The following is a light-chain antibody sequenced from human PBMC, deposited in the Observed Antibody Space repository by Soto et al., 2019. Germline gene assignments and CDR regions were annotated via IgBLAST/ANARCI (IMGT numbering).Light chain of an antibody. CDR2: GNT. V-gene: IGLV1-40*01. Sequence: QTVVTQPPSVSGAPGQRVTISCTGSSSNIGTAYDVHWYQQFPGVDPKLLIYGNTNRPSGVPDRFSGSRSGTSASLAITGLQAEDEADYYCQTYDISLSSVVFGGGTKLTVL. CDR3: QTYDISLSSVV. J-gene: IGLJ2*01. CDR1: SSNIGTAYD.